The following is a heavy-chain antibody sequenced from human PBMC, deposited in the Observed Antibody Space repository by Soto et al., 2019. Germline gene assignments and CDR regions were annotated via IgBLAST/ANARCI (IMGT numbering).Heavy chain of an antibody. CDR2: IYASGST. J-gene: IGHJ4*02. Sequence: SETLSLTCTVSGGSISSYFWSWIRQPAGKGLEWIGRIYASGSTNYNPSLKSRVTMSVDTSKNQFSLKLSSVTAADTAVYYCARCTSGYSSRWYYFDYWGQGALVPVSS. V-gene: IGHV4-4*07. D-gene: IGHD6-13*01. CDR3: ARCTSGYSSRWYYFDY. CDR1: GGSISSYF.